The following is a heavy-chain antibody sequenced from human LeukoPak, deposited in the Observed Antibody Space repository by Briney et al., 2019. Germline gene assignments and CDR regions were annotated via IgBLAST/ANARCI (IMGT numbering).Heavy chain of an antibody. CDR2: IIPNSGVT. J-gene: IGHJ4*02. D-gene: IGHD6-19*01. Sequence: ASVKVSCKASGYSFTGYYMHWVRQAPGQGLEWMGWIIPNSGVTNYAQKFQGRVTLTRDTSVSTAYMELSRLTSDDTAVYYCARDLGRDGSGWYPYHDYWGQGTRVTVSS. V-gene: IGHV1-2*02. CDR3: ARDLGRDGSGWYPYHDY. CDR1: GYSFTGYY.